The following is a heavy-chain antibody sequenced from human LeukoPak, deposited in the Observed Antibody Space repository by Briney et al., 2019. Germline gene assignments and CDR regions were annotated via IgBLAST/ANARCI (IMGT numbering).Heavy chain of an antibody. CDR3: ARDPQGAAGFPDWFDP. V-gene: IGHV3-30*04. CDR2: ISYDGSNK. J-gene: IGHJ5*02. Sequence: GGSLRLSCAASGFTFSSYAMHWVRQAPGKGLEWVAVISYDGSNKYYADSVKGRFTISRDNSKNTLYLQMNSLRAEDTAVYYCARDPQGAAGFPDWFDPWGQGTLVTVSS. CDR1: GFTFSSYA. D-gene: IGHD6-13*01.